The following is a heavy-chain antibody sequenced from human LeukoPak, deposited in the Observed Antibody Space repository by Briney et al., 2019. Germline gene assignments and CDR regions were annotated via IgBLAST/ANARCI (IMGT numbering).Heavy chain of an antibody. CDR1: GGSISSYY. V-gene: IGHV4-59*08. Sequence: SETLSLTCIVSGGSISSYYWSWIRQPPGKGLEWIGYMSKSGSTNYNPSLQSRVTILVDTSKNQFSLKLSSATAADTAVNYCARHKGSSTWYPFDYWGQGTLVTVSS. CDR3: ARHKGSSTWYPFDY. J-gene: IGHJ4*02. D-gene: IGHD6-13*01. CDR2: MSKSGST.